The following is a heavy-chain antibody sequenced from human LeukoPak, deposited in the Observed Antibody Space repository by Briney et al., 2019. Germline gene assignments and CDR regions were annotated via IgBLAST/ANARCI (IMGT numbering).Heavy chain of an antibody. CDR3: AKDWAWVQVSAAFDI. D-gene: IGHD1-1*01. Sequence: PGGSLRLSCAASGFTFSSYAMSWVRQAPGKGLEWVSSISDSDGSTYYADSVKGRFTISRDNSKNTLYLQMNSLRAEDTAVYYCAKDWAWVQVSAAFDIWGQGTMVTVSS. V-gene: IGHV3-23*01. CDR1: GFTFSSYA. CDR2: ISDSDGST. J-gene: IGHJ3*02.